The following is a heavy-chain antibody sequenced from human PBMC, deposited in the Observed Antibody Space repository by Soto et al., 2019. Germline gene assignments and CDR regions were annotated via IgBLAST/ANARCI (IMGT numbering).Heavy chain of an antibody. CDR1: GFTFSIYA. Sequence: EVQLVESGGGLVQPGGSLRLSCAASGFTFSIYAMHWVRQAPGKGLEYVSAISSNGGSTYYANSVKGRFTISRDNSKNTLYLQMGSLRAEDMAVYYCSRGDYGDYIEIDYWGQGTLVTVSS. V-gene: IGHV3-64*01. CDR3: SRGDYGDYIEIDY. D-gene: IGHD4-17*01. CDR2: ISSNGGST. J-gene: IGHJ4*02.